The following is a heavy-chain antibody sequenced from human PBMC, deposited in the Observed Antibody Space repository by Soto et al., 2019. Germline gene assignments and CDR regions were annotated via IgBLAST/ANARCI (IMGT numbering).Heavy chain of an antibody. CDR1: GGSIGSSSYY. J-gene: IGHJ1*01. Sequence: PAETLSLSCTVSGGSIGSSSYYCGWIRQSAGKGLEWIGNIYYSGNTFYNPSLKSRVTISVDTSKNQFYLHMSSVTAADTAIFYCAWIAAPGTNHFDVGGQGTLV. D-gene: IGHD6-13*01. V-gene: IGHV4-39*01. CDR2: IYYSGNT. CDR3: AWIAAPGTNHFDV.